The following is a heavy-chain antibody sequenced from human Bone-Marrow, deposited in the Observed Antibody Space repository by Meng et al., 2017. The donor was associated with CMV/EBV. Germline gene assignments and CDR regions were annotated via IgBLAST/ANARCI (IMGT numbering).Heavy chain of an antibody. J-gene: IGHJ3*02. CDR1: GGTFSSYA. Sequence: SVKVSCKASGGTFSSYAISWVRQAPGQGLEWMGGIIPILGIANYAQKFQGRVTITADKSTSTAYMELSRLRSDDTAVYYCARWDIVVREGAFDIWGQGTMVTVSS. D-gene: IGHD2-21*01. V-gene: IGHV1-69*10. CDR2: IIPILGIA. CDR3: ARWDIVVREGAFDI.